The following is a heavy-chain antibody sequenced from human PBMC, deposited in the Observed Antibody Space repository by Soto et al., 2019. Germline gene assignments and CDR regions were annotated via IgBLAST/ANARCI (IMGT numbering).Heavy chain of an antibody. CDR3: ASNYYDSSGYYGRRESHAFDI. CDR1: GFTFSSYG. V-gene: IGHV3-30*03. CDR2: ISYDGSNK. Sequence: GGSLRLSCAASGFTFSSYGMHWVRQAPGKGLEWVAVISYDGSNKYYADSVKGRFTISRDNSKNTLYLQMNSLRAEDTAVYYCASNYYDSSGYYGRRESHAFDIWGQGTMVTVSS. D-gene: IGHD3-22*01. J-gene: IGHJ3*02.